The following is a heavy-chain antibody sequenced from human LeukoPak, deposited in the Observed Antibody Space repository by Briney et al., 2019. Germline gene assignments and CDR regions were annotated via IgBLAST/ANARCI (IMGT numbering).Heavy chain of an antibody. V-gene: IGHV3-53*01. Sequence: GGSLRLSCAASGFTIISNYMSWVRKAPGKGLEWVSIIYSDGTTYYADSVKGRFTISRDNSKNTLYLQMNSLRGDDTAVYYCARVHPQSGYFDYWGQGTLVTVSS. CDR3: ARVHPQSGYFDY. CDR1: GFTIISNY. CDR2: IYSDGTT. J-gene: IGHJ4*02.